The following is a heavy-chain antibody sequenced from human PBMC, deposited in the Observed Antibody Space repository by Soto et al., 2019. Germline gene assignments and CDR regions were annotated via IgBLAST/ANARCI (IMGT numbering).Heavy chain of an antibody. CDR1: GFTLSTYG. J-gene: IGHJ6*02. V-gene: IGHV3-23*01. Sequence: GGSLRLSCAGSGFTLSTYGMTWVRQAPGKGLEWVSAITGTGGNTYYVDSVKGRFTSSRDNSKNMLYLQMNSVRVEDTAVYYCARIRGYWYGLDVWGQGTTVTLSS. CDR2: ITGTGGNT. CDR3: ARIRGYWYGLDV.